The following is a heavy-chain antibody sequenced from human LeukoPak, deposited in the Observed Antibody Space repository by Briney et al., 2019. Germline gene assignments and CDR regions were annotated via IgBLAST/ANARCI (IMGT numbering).Heavy chain of an antibody. CDR2: INPSGGST. CDR1: GYTFTSYY. J-gene: IGHJ5*02. V-gene: IGHV1-46*03. CDR3: ARGRILRYFDWTQQRWFDP. Sequence: ASVKVSCKASGYTFTSYYMHWVRQAPGQGLEWMGIINPSGGSTSYAQKFQGRVTMTRDTSTSTVYIELSSLRSEDTAVYYCARGRILRYFDWTQQRWFDPWGQGTLVTVSS. D-gene: IGHD3-9*01.